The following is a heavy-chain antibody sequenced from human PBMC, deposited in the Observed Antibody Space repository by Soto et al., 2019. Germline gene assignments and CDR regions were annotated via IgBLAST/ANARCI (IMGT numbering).Heavy chain of an antibody. Sequence: SETLSLTCAVSGYFFSSDYFWGWIRQPPGKGLEWIGSVYQSGSTYYNPSLKSRVSTSVDTSKNQFSLKLSSVTAADTAVYYCARDAYGSSTLFDYWGRGALVTVSS. D-gene: IGHD6-13*01. CDR3: ARDAYGSSTLFDY. CDR2: VYQSGST. V-gene: IGHV4-38-2*02. J-gene: IGHJ4*02. CDR1: GYFFSSDYF.